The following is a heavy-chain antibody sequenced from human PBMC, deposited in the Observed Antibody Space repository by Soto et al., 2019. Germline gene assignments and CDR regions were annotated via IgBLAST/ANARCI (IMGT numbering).Heavy chain of an antibody. V-gene: IGHV4-34*01. CDR3: ARHIAARYYYYYGMDV. CDR2: INYSGST. Sequence: SETLSLTCAVYGGSFSGYYWSWIRQPPGKGLEWIGEINYSGSTNYNPSLKSRVTISVDTSKNQFSLKLSSVTAADTAVYYCARHIAARYYYYYGMDVWGQGTTVTVSS. D-gene: IGHD6-6*01. CDR1: GGSFSGYY. J-gene: IGHJ6*02.